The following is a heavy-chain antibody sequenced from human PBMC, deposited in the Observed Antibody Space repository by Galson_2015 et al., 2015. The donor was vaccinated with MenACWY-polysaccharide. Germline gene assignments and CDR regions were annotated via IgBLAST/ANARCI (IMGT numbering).Heavy chain of an antibody. CDR2: ISSSGSSI. D-gene: IGHD2-21*02. V-gene: IGHV3-48*03. Sequence: SLRLSCAASGFTFSSYGMNWVRQAPGKGLEWVSYISSSGSSIYYADSVKGRFTISRDNAKDSLYLQMNSLSAEDTAVYYCAGEGPIVVLTGIRFADAFDLWGQGTMVTVSS. CDR3: AGEGPIVVLTGIRFADAFDL. J-gene: IGHJ3*01. CDR1: GFTFSSYG.